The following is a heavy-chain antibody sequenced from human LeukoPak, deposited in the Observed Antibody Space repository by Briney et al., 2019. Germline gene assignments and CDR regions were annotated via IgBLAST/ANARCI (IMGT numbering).Heavy chain of an antibody. CDR1: GFTFSSYD. CDR3: ARANLGHLGAFDI. CDR2: IGTAGDT. V-gene: IGHV3-13*01. Sequence: GGSLRLFCAASGFTFSSYDMHWVRHATGKGLEWVSAIGTAGDTYYPGSVKGRFTISRENAKNYLYLQMNSLRAGDTAVYYCARANLGHLGAFDIWGQGTMVTVSS. J-gene: IGHJ3*02. D-gene: IGHD4/OR15-4a*01.